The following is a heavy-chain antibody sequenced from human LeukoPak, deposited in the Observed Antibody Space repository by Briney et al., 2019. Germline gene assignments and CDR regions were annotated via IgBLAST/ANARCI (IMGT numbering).Heavy chain of an antibody. CDR2: ISWNSGSI. CDR1: GFTFDDYA. D-gene: IGHD3-10*01. CDR3: ARGAAYYGSGSYDWNAFDI. J-gene: IGHJ3*02. Sequence: GGSLRLSCAASGFTFDDYAMHWVRQAPGKGLEWVSGISWNSGSIGYADSVKGRFTISRDNAKNSLYLQMNSLRAEDTAVYYCARGAAYYGSGSYDWNAFDIWGQGTMVTVSS. V-gene: IGHV3-9*01.